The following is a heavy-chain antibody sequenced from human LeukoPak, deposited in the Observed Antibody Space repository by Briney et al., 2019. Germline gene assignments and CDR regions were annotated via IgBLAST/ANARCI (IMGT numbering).Heavy chain of an antibody. J-gene: IGHJ6*03. CDR1: GFSFDDLG. V-gene: IGHV3-20*04. D-gene: IGHD6-6*01. CDR2: IIWNGAST. Sequence: GGSLRLSCAASGFSFDDLGMTWVRQVPGKGLEWVAGIIWNGASTGYADSVRGRFTISRDNAKNSLYLQINSLRAEDTALYYCARAVCPTIKFCDSSYFMDVWGKGTTVNVS. CDR3: ARAVCPTIKFCDSSYFMDV.